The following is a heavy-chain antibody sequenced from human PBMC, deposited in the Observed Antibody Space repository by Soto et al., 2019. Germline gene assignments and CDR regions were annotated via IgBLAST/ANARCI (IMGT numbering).Heavy chain of an antibody. J-gene: IGHJ3*02. CDR2: ISADISYT. Sequence: EAQLLESGGGLVQPRGSLRLSCTASGFDFINNAMAWVRQAPGKGLEWVSTISADISYTYYADSVKGRFTISRDNSKNTVYLQMNSLRADDTAVYYCANQNTAKRAFDIWGPRDNGHRLF. D-gene: IGHD2-21*02. CDR1: GFDFINNA. CDR3: ANQNTAKRAFDI. V-gene: IGHV3-23*01.